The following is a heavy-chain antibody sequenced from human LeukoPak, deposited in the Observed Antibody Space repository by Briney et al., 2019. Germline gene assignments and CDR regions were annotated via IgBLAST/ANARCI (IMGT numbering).Heavy chain of an antibody. D-gene: IGHD3-10*01. V-gene: IGHV4-61*02. CDR1: GGSISRGSYY. CDR3: ARQTFGVLYFDS. J-gene: IGHJ4*02. Sequence: SQTLSLTCVVSGGSISRGSYYWNWIRQPAGKGLEWMGRIYNSGSTNYNPSLKSRVTMSVDTSRNQLSLQLTSVTAADTAVYYCARQTFGVLYFDSWGQGTLVIVSS. CDR2: IYNSGST.